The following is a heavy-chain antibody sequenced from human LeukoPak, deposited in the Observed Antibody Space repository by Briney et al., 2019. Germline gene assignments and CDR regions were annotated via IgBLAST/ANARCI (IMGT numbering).Heavy chain of an antibody. CDR1: GFTFNSNW. J-gene: IGHJ4*02. V-gene: IGHV3-7*01. D-gene: IGHD3-9*01. CDR2: IKQDGSEK. Sequence: GGSLRLSCAASGFTFNSNWMSWVRQAPGKGLEWVANIKQDGSEKYYVDSVKGRFTISRDNAKNSLYLQMNSLRAEDTAVYYCARDSAKDDWSHYLDYWGQGTLVTVTS. CDR3: ARDSAKDDWSHYLDY.